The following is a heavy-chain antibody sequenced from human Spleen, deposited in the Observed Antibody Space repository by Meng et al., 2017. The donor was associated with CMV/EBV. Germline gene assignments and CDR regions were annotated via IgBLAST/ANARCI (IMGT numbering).Heavy chain of an antibody. J-gene: IGHJ4*02. CDR3: ARVPY. CDR2: ISSSSSYI. V-gene: IGHV3-21*04. Sequence: GESLKISCAASGFTFSSYGMHWVRQAPGKGLEWVSSISSSSSYIYYADSVKGRFTISRDNSKNTLYLQMNSLRAEDTAVYYCARVPYWGQGTLVTVSS. CDR1: GFTFSSYG.